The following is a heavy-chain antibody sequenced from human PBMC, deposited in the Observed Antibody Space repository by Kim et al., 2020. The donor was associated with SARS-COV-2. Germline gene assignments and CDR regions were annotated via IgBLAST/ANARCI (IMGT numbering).Heavy chain of an antibody. CDR1: GFTFSDAW. Sequence: RGSLRLSCAASGFTFSDAWMSWVRQAPGKGLEWLGRIKSRSDGGSTDYAAPVKDRFTISRDDSKNTLYLQMDSLKTEDTAVFYCTTWSGSSWGQGTLVTVSS. CDR2: IKSRSDGGST. J-gene: IGHJ5*02. V-gene: IGHV3-15*01. CDR3: TTWSGSS. D-gene: IGHD3-10*01.